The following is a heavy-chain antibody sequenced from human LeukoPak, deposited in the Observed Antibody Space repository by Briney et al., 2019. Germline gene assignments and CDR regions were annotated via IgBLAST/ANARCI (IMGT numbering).Heavy chain of an antibody. CDR2: IYYSGST. J-gene: IGHJ6*03. Sequence: SETLSLTCTVSGGSISSSSYYWGWIRQPPGKGLEWIGSIYYSGSTYYNPSLKSRVTISVDTSKNQFSLKLSSVSAADTAVYYCASLGYYYYYTDVWGKGTTVTVSS. CDR3: ASLGYYYYYTDV. V-gene: IGHV4-39*01. CDR1: GGSISSSSYY.